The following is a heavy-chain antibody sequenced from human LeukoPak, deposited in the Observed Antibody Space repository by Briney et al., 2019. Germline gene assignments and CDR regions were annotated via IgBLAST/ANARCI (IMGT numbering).Heavy chain of an antibody. Sequence: GGSLRLSCAASGFTFSSYAMHWVRQAPGKGLEWVAVISYDGSNKYYADSVKGRFTISRDNSKNTLYLQMNSLRAEDTAVYYCARVLEYYYDSSGYTLLDYWGQGTLVTVSS. CDR3: ARVLEYYYDSSGYTLLDY. J-gene: IGHJ4*02. V-gene: IGHV3-30*14. D-gene: IGHD3-22*01. CDR2: ISYDGSNK. CDR1: GFTFSSYA.